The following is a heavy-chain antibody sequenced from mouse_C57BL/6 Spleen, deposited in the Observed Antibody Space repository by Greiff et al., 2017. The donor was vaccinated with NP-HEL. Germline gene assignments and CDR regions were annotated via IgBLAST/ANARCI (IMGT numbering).Heavy chain of an antibody. V-gene: IGHV3-6*01. D-gene: IGHD2-2*01. CDR1: GYSITSGYY. Sequence: EVQVVESGPGLVKPSQSLSLTCSVTGYSITSGYYWNWTRQFPGNKLEWMGYISYDGSNNYNPSLKNRISITRDTSKNQFFLKLNSVTTEDTATYYCARHYGYSAWFAYWGQGTLVTVSA. CDR2: ISYDGSN. CDR3: ARHYGYSAWFAY. J-gene: IGHJ3*01.